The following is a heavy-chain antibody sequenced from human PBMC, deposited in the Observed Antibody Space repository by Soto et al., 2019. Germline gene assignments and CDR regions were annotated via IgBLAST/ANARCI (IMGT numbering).Heavy chain of an antibody. CDR2: IYHSGST. D-gene: IGHD3-3*01. Sequence: QLQLQESGSGLVKPSQTLSLTCAVSGGSISSGGYSWSWIRQPPGKGLEWIGYIYHSGSTYYNPSPRSRVTISVDRAKNQFSLKLSSVTAADTAVYYCARADLEGSGPVFDYWGQGTLVTVSS. V-gene: IGHV4-30-2*01. J-gene: IGHJ4*02. CDR3: ARADLEGSGPVFDY. CDR1: GGSISSGGYS.